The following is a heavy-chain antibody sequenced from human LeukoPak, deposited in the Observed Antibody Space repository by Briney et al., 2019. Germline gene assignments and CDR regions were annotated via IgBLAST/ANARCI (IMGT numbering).Heavy chain of an antibody. D-gene: IGHD3-10*01. CDR1: GFTFSSYE. CDR2: ISSSGSTI. Sequence: GGSLRLSCAASGFTFSSYEMNCVRQAPGKGLEWVSYISSSGSTIYYADSVKGRFTISRDNAKNSLYLQMNSLRAEDTAVYYCARDLVVRGVITTHPFDYWGQGTLVTVSS. CDR3: ARDLVVRGVITTHPFDY. J-gene: IGHJ4*02. V-gene: IGHV3-48*03.